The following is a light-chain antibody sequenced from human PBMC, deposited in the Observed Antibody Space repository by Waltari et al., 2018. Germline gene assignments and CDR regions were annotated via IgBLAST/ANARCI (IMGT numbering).Light chain of an antibody. V-gene: IGKV3-15*01. CDR2: SAS. CDR1: QSVSSY. CDR3: QQYNDRRT. Sequence: EIVMTQSPATLSVSPGERATLSCRASQSVSSYVAWYQQKPGQAHRLLIYSASTRATGSPARFSGSGSGTEFTLTISSLQSEDFAGYYCQQYNDRRTFGQGTKVEI. J-gene: IGKJ1*01.